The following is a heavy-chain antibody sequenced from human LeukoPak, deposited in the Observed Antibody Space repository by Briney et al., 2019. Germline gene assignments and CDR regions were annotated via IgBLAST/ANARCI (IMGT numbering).Heavy chain of an antibody. V-gene: IGHV5-51*01. CDR1: GYSFTSYW. J-gene: IGHJ6*03. Sequence: GESLKISCKGSGYSFTSYWIGWVRQTPGKGLEWMGIIYPGDSDTRYSPSFQGQVTISADKSISTAYLQWSSLKASDTAMYYCARSTPGGGYSSSWYGYYYYYMDVWGKGTTVTVSS. CDR3: ARSTPGGGYSSSWYGYYYYYMDV. D-gene: IGHD6-13*01. CDR2: IYPGDSDT.